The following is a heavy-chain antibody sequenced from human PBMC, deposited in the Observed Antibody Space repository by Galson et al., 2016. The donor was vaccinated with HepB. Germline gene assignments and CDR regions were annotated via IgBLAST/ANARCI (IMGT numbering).Heavy chain of an antibody. Sequence: SVKVSCKATGGTLSTPSINWVRQAPGQGLEWLGRVIPIMRITIHAKKFQGRVTITADKSTNTAYMELTGLSAEDTTIYYCTEVTSDNGGNGGLDVRGQGTTVTVSS. CDR1: GGTLSTPS. V-gene: IGHV1-69*02. CDR2: VIPIMRIT. D-gene: IGHD4-23*01. J-gene: IGHJ6*02. CDR3: TEVTSDNGGNGGLDV.